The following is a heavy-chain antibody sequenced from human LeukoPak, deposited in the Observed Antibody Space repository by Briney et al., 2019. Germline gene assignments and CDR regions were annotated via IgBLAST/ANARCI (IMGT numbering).Heavy chain of an antibody. D-gene: IGHD6-19*01. CDR2: IKRDGTTT. J-gene: IGHJ4*02. V-gene: IGHV3-74*01. Sequence: GGSLRLSCTASGFSFRNYWMHGVRETPGKGLVWDSRIKRDGTTTSYADSVKGRFTISRDNAKNTVYLQMNSLRDEDTGVYFCGRGHQDSSGLIDYWGQGILVTVSS. CDR3: GRGHQDSSGLIDY. CDR1: GFSFRNYW.